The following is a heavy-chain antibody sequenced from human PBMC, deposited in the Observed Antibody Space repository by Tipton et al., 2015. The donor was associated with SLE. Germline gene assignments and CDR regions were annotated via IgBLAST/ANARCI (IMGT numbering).Heavy chain of an antibody. J-gene: IGHJ4*02. V-gene: IGHV4-59*01. CDR1: GGSISSYY. D-gene: IGHD3-10*01. CDR2: IHYSGST. Sequence: TLSLTCTFSGGSISSYYWSWIRQPPGKGLEWIGYIHYSGSTNYNPSLKSRVTISGDTSKNQFSLKLNSVTAADTALYYCARVTGHYGGYYFDYWGQGTLVTVSS. CDR3: ARVTGHYGGYYFDY.